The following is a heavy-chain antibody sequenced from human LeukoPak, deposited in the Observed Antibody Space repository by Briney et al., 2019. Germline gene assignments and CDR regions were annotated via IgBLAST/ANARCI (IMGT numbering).Heavy chain of an antibody. J-gene: IGHJ4*02. D-gene: IGHD6-13*01. CDR3: ARAVRSSWYSFDY. CDR1: GYTFTCYF. V-gene: IGHV1-2*02. Sequence: ASVTVSCKASGYTFTCYFMHWVRQAPGQGLEWMEWINPNSGETNYAQKFQGRVTMTRDTSISTTYMELSRLRSDDTAVYYCARAVRSSWYSFDYWGQGTLVTVSS. CDR2: INPNSGET.